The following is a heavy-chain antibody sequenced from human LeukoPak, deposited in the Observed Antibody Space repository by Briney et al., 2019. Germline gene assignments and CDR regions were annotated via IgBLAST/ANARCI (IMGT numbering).Heavy chain of an antibody. CDR1: GGSISSYY. CDR3: ARYGSGSHARFDY. D-gene: IGHD3-10*01. V-gene: IGHV4-59*01. Sequence: SETLSLTCSVSGGSISSYYWSWIRQPPGKGLEWIGYIYYSGSTNYNPSLKSRVTISVDTSKNQFSLKLGSVTAADTAVYYCARYGSGSHARFDYWGQGTLVTVSS. CDR2: IYYSGST. J-gene: IGHJ4*02.